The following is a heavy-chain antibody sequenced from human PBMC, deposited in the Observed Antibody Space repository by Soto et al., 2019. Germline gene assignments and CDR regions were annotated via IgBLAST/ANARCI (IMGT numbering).Heavy chain of an antibody. Sequence: GSLRLSCAASGFTFSSYEMNWVRQAPGKGLEWVSYISSSGSTIYYADSVKGRFTISRDNAKNSLYLQMNSLRAEDTAVYYCARDSSIAARPYDAFDIWGQGTMVTVSS. CDR3: ARDSSIAARPYDAFDI. D-gene: IGHD6-6*01. CDR1: GFTFSSYE. V-gene: IGHV3-48*03. CDR2: ISSSGSTI. J-gene: IGHJ3*02.